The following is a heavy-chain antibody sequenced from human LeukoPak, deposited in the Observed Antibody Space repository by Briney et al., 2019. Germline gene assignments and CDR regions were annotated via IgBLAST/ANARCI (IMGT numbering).Heavy chain of an antibody. Sequence: GRSLRLSCAASGFTFSSYGMHWVRQAPGKGREWVAVIWYDGSNKYYADSVKGRFTISRDNSKNTLYLQMNSLRAEDTAVYYCARDLEIFGVSEMGVWGQGTLVTVSS. J-gene: IGHJ4*02. V-gene: IGHV3-33*01. CDR3: ARDLEIFGVSEMGV. CDR2: IWYDGSNK. D-gene: IGHD3-3*01. CDR1: GFTFSSYG.